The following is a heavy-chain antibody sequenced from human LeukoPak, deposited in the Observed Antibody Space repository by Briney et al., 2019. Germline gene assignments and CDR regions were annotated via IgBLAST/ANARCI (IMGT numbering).Heavy chain of an antibody. D-gene: IGHD6-13*01. CDR2: ISGAGSSI. CDR3: AKDMGQQQLVFG. CDR1: GFTFDDYA. V-gene: IGHV3-43*02. J-gene: IGHJ4*02. Sequence: PGGSLRLSCAASGFTFDDYAMHWVRQAPGKGLEWVSLISGAGSSIYYADSVKGRFTISRDNSKNSLYLQMNSLRTEDTAFYYCAKDMGQQQLVFGWGQGTLVTVSS.